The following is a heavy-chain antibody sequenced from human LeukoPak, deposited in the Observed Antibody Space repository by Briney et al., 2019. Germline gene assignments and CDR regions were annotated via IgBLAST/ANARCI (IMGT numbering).Heavy chain of an antibody. Sequence: SVKVSCKASGGTFSRYSISGVRQAPGQGLEWMGGIIPIVGIANHAQKFQDRVTITTDESTSTAYMELSSLRSEDTAVYYCARTHDYGALDIWGQGTMVTVSS. CDR3: ARTHDYGALDI. J-gene: IGHJ3*02. V-gene: IGHV1-69*05. CDR1: GGTFSRYS. D-gene: IGHD4/OR15-4a*01. CDR2: IIPIVGIA.